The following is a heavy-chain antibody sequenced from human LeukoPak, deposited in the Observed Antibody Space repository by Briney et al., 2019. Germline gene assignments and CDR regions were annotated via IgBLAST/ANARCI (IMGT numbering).Heavy chain of an antibody. CDR1: GFTFSSYW. Sequence: GGSLRLSCAASGFTFSSYWMSWVRQAPGKRLEWVANIKQDGSEKYYVDSVKGRFTISRDNAKNSLYLQMNSLRAEDTAVYYCAREDSSGYANFDYWGQGTLVTVSS. D-gene: IGHD3-22*01. CDR3: AREDSSGYANFDY. J-gene: IGHJ4*02. CDR2: IKQDGSEK. V-gene: IGHV3-7*01.